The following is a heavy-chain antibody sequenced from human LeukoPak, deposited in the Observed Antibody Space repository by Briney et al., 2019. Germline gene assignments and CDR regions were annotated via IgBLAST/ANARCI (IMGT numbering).Heavy chain of an antibody. CDR2: ITGSGVGT. V-gene: IGHV3-23*01. CDR3: AKERAFGTWLGDY. D-gene: IGHD2/OR15-2a*01. CDR1: GFIFSSYA. J-gene: IGHJ4*02. Sequence: PGGSLRLSCAASGFIFSSYAMTWVRQAPGKGPEWVSAITGSGVGTYYADSVKGRFTISRDNSKNTLYLQMNSLRAEDTAVYYCAKERAFGTWLGDYWGQGTPVTVSS.